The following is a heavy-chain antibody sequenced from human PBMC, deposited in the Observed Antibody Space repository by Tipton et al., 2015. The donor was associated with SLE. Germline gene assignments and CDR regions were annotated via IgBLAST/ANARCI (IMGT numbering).Heavy chain of an antibody. CDR2: IFHTGST. CDR1: GYSISSGYY. J-gene: IGHJ2*01. CDR3: ARAPAWYFDL. Sequence: GLVKPSETLSLTCTVSGYSISSGYYWGWIRQPPGKGLEWIGSIFHTGSTYYNPSLKSRVTISVDTSKNQFSLKLSSVTAADTAVYYCARAPAWYFDLWGRGTLVTVSS. V-gene: IGHV4-38-2*02. D-gene: IGHD2-2*01.